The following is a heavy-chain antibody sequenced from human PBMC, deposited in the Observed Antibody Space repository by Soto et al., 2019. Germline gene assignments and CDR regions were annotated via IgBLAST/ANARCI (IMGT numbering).Heavy chain of an antibody. Sequence: QVQLVQSGAEVKKRGFSVKVSCRASGGTFSNYAVSWVRQAPGQGLEWMGGIILPFGTANYAQKYQGRVTITADESTATTYMEFSSLRFDETAVYYCARGPGYGGYFDFWGQGTLVTVSS. CDR3: ARGPGYGGYFDF. J-gene: IGHJ4*02. CDR2: IILPFGTA. V-gene: IGHV1-69*12. CDR1: GGTFSNYA. D-gene: IGHD5-12*01.